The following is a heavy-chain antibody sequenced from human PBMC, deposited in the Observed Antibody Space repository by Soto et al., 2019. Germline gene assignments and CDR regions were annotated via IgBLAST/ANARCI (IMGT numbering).Heavy chain of an antibody. J-gene: IGHJ4*02. D-gene: IGHD3-22*01. CDR1: GGTFSSYA. CDR2: IIPIFGTA. V-gene: IGHV1-69*01. Sequence: QVQLVQSGAEMKKPGSSVKVSCKASGGTFSSYAISWVRQAPGQGLEWMGGIIPIFGTANYAQKFQGRVTITADESTSTAYMELSSLRSEDTAVYYCAKGSGKNYDSSGYLGYWGQGTLVTVSS. CDR3: AKGSGKNYDSSGYLGY.